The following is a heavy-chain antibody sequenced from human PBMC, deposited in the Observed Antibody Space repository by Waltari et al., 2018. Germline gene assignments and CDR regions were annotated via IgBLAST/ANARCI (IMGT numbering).Heavy chain of an antibody. V-gene: IGHV4-59*01. D-gene: IGHD3-10*01. CDR1: GGSISSYY. Sequence: QVQLQESGPGLVKPSETLSLTCTVSGGSISSYYWSWIRKPPGKGLAWIGYIYYSGRTNCNPALKSRVTITVDTSKNQFSLKLRAVTAADTAVYYCARDGGYGSGRYIYYYMDVWGKGTTVTVSS. J-gene: IGHJ6*03. CDR3: ARDGGYGSGRYIYYYMDV. CDR2: IYYSGRT.